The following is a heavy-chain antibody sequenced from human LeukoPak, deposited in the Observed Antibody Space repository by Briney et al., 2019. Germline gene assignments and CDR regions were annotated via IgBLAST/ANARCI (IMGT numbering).Heavy chain of an antibody. CDR3: ARGGDMVRGRMDV. V-gene: IGHV4-59*01. CDR2: TYYSGST. CDR1: GGSISSYY. Sequence: SETLSLTCTVSGGSISSYYWSWIRQPPGKGLEWIGYTYYSGSTNYNPSLKSRVTISVDTSKNQFSLKLSSVTAADTAVYYCARGGDMVRGRMDVWGQGTTVTVPS. J-gene: IGHJ6*02. D-gene: IGHD3-10*01.